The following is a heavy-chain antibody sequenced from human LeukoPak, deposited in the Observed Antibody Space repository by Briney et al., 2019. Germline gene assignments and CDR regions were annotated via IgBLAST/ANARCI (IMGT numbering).Heavy chain of an antibody. CDR3: ARDKGYYDSSGYYPYYFDY. V-gene: IGHV1-69*01. CDR1: GGTFSSHA. D-gene: IGHD3-22*01. CDR2: IIPIFGTA. Sequence: ASVKVSCKASGGTFSSHAISWVRQAPGQGLEWMGGIIPIFGTANYAQKFQGRVTITADESTSTAYMELSSLRSEDTAVYYCARDKGYYDSSGYYPYYFDYWGQGTLVTVSS. J-gene: IGHJ4*02.